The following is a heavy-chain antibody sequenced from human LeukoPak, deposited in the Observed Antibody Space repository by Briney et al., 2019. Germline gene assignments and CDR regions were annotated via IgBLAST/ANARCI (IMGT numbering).Heavy chain of an antibody. Sequence: SQTLSLTCSVSGGSISTDAYSWNWLRQHPGKGLEWIGFVYSSGSTSFNPSLKSRLTMSVDTSKNQFSLRLSSVTAADTAIYFCARLPTAPGNWFDPWGQGTLVTVSS. CDR1: GGSISTDAYS. J-gene: IGHJ5*02. CDR3: ARLPTAPGNWFDP. CDR2: VYSSGST. V-gene: IGHV4-31*03. D-gene: IGHD2-2*01.